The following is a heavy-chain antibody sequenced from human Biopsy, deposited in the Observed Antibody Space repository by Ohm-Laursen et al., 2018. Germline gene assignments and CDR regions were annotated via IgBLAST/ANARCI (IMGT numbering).Heavy chain of an antibody. Sequence: VKISCKAPGGTFSNYGVNWGRQAPGQGLEWLGGNIPILGTGNYAQKFQDRVTVAADTSTSTATMELRSLRSDDTAVYYCATKLTGYFHHWGQRTLVIVSS. CDR1: GGTFSNYG. V-gene: IGHV1-69*13. D-gene: IGHD3-9*01. J-gene: IGHJ1*01. CDR3: ATKLTGYFHH. CDR2: NIPILGTG.